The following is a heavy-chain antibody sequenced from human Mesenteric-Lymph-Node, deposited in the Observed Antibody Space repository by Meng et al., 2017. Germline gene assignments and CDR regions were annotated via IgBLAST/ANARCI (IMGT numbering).Heavy chain of an antibody. CDR3: ARVQVGARGYFDY. J-gene: IGHJ4*02. D-gene: IGHD1-26*01. CDR1: DYSISSGYY. V-gene: IGHV4-38-2*01. CDR2: MYHSGNT. Sequence: SETLSLTCAVSDYSISSGYYWGWIRQPPGKGLEWIGSMYHSGNTYYNPSLKSRVTISVDTSKNQFSLKLSSVTAADTAVYYCARVQVGARGYFDYWGQGNLVTVSS.